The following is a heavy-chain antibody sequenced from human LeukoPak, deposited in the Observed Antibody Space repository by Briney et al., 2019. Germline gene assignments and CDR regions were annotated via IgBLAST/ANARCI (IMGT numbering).Heavy chain of an antibody. CDR1: GYTFTNYG. Sequence: GSVKVSCKASGYTFTNYGIGWVRQAPGQGLEWMGWISALSGNTNYAQKFQARVTMTTDTSTSTAYMELRSLRSDDTAVYYCARPYSSSSPHYFDSWGQGTLVTVSS. D-gene: IGHD6-6*01. CDR3: ARPYSSSSPHYFDS. V-gene: IGHV1-18*01. J-gene: IGHJ4*02. CDR2: ISALSGNT.